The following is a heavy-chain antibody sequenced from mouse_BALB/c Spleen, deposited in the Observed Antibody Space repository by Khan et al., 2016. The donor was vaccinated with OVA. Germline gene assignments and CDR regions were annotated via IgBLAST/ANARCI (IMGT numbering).Heavy chain of an antibody. CDR1: GYTFTDFA. Sequence: QVQLQQSGAELVRPGVSVKISCKGSGYTFTDFAMHWVKQSHAKSLEWIGVISPYYGDATNNQKFKGKATMTVDKSSSTAYMELARLTSEDSAIYYCVSGSGNSRFAYWGQGTLVTVSA. CDR2: ISPYYGDA. D-gene: IGHD1-3*01. J-gene: IGHJ3*01. CDR3: VSGSGNSRFAY. V-gene: IGHV1S137*01.